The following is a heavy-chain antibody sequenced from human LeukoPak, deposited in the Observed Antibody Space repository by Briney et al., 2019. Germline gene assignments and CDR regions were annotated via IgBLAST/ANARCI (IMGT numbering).Heavy chain of an antibody. J-gene: IGHJ4*02. V-gene: IGHV4-59*01. CDR2: IYYSGST. Sequence: SETLSLTCTVSGGSISSYYWSWIRQPPGKGLEWIGYIYYSGSTNYNPSLKSRVTISVDTSKNQFSLKLSSVTAADTAVYYCARAYSSSWYGFDYWGQGILVTVSS. D-gene: IGHD6-13*01. CDR1: GGSISSYY. CDR3: ARAYSSSWYGFDY.